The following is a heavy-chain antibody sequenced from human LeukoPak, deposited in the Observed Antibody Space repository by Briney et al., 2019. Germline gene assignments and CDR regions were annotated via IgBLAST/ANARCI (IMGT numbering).Heavy chain of an antibody. Sequence: SVKVSCKASGGTFSSYAISWVRQAPGQGLEWMGGIIPIFGTANYAQKFQGRVTITADESTSIAYMELSSLRSEDTAVYYCARDSKGDTKDEYYYYYYGMDVWGQGTTVTVSS. J-gene: IGHJ6*02. CDR2: IIPIFGTA. CDR3: ARDSKGDTKDEYYYYYYGMDV. V-gene: IGHV1-69*13. CDR1: GGTFSSYA. D-gene: IGHD2-21*02.